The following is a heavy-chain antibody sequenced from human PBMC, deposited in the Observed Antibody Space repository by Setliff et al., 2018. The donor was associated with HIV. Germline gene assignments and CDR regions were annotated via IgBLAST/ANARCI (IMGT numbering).Heavy chain of an antibody. Sequence: SETLSLTCAVYGGSFSGYYWNWIRQPPGKGLEWIGEISYSGSTYYNPSLKSRVTMSMDTSKNQISLKLNSMTAADTAVYYCARSIYGSGTYPLDIWGPGILVTVSS. V-gene: IGHV4-34*01. CDR1: GGSFSGYY. D-gene: IGHD3-10*01. CDR2: ISYSGST. CDR3: ARSIYGSGTYPLDI. J-gene: IGHJ4*02.